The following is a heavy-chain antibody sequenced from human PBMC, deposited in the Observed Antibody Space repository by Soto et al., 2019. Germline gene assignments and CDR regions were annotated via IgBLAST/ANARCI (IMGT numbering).Heavy chain of an antibody. V-gene: IGHV3-33*01. CDR1: GFSLSSYG. D-gene: IGHD5-12*01. CDR2: IWSDGNTR. Sequence: PGGSLRLSCAASGFSLSSYGMHWVRQAPGKGLEWVAIIWSDGNTRYYADSVKGRFTISRDNSKNTLYLQLSSLGAEDTAVYYCARTLTYSVGTTTRQNYYALDVWGQGTTVTVSS. CDR3: ARTLTYSVGTTTRQNYYALDV. J-gene: IGHJ6*02.